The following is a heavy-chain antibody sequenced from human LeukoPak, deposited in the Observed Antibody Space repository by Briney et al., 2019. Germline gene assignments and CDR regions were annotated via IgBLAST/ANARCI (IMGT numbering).Heavy chain of an antibody. CDR1: GFTFSNYG. D-gene: IGHD1-1*01. Sequence: RAGGSLRLSCAASGFTFSNYGMHWVRQAPGKGLEWLALIWYDGSNKYYADSVKGRFSISRDNSKNTLYPQMNSLRAEDTAVYYCYGHDNNFEGYWGQGTLVTVSS. J-gene: IGHJ4*02. CDR2: IWYDGSNK. V-gene: IGHV3-33*01. CDR3: YGHDNNFEGY.